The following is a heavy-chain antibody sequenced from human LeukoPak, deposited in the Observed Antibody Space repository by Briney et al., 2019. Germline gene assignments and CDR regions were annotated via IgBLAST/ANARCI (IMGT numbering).Heavy chain of an antibody. J-gene: IGHJ4*02. V-gene: IGHV4-59*01. CDR3: ARIHRYCSGGACYVLDN. CDR2: VYYSGST. Sequence: PSETLSLTCTVSGGSISSYYWSWIRQPPGRGLEWIGYVYYSGSTNYNPSFESRITISVDTSRNQFSLQLSSVTAADTAVYYCARIHRYCSGGACYVLDNWGQGTLVAVSS. D-gene: IGHD2-15*01. CDR1: GGSISSYY.